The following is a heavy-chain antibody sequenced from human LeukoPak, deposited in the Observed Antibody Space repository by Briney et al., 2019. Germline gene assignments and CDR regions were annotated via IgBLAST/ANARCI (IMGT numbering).Heavy chain of an antibody. D-gene: IGHD1-26*01. J-gene: IGHJ4*02. CDR3: ARHPSASYYYFDY. CDR1: GYSFTSYW. Sequence: GESLKISCKGSGYSFTSYWIGWVRQMPGKGLEWMGIIYPGDSDTRYSPSFQGQVTISADKSTSTAYLKWSSLKASDTAMYYCARHPSASYYYFDYWGQGTLVTVSS. CDR2: IYPGDSDT. V-gene: IGHV5-51*01.